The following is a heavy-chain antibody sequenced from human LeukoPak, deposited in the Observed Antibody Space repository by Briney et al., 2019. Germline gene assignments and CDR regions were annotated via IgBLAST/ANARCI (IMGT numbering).Heavy chain of an antibody. D-gene: IGHD3-3*01. V-gene: IGHV1-69*13. Sequence: EASVKVSCKASGGTFSSYAISWVRQAPGQGLEWMGGIIPIFGTANYAQKFQGRVTITADESTSTAYMELSSLRSEDTAVYYCARERFLEWLSQHYYYGMDVWGQGATVIVSS. CDR1: GGTFSSYA. J-gene: IGHJ6*02. CDR2: IIPIFGTA. CDR3: ARERFLEWLSQHYYYGMDV.